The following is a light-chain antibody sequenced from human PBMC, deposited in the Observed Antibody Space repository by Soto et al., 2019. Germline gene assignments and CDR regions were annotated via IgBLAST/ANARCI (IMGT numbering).Light chain of an antibody. V-gene: IGLV1-51*01. J-gene: IGLJ1*01. CDR2: DND. CDR3: GTWDSGLSVCV. Sequence: QSVLTQPPSVSASPGQKVTISRSGSSSNIWSNYVSWYQQLPGTTPKLLIYDNDKRPSGIPDRFSGSKSGTSVTLDITGLHAGDEADYYCGTWDSGLSVCVFGTG. CDR1: SSNIWSNY.